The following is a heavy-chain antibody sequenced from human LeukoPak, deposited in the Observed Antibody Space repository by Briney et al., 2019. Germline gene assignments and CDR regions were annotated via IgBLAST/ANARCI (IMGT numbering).Heavy chain of an antibody. CDR1: GYTFTSYG. J-gene: IGHJ6*02. CDR2: ISAYNGNT. V-gene: IGHV1-18*01. D-gene: IGHD3-22*01. CDR3: ARVGPRITMIVVVIENYGMDV. Sequence: ASVKVSCKASGYTFTSYGISWVRPAPGQGLEWMGWISAYNGNTNYAQKLQGRVTMTTDTSTSTAYMEPRSLRSDDTAVYYCARVGPRITMIVVVIENYGMDVWGQGTTVTVSS.